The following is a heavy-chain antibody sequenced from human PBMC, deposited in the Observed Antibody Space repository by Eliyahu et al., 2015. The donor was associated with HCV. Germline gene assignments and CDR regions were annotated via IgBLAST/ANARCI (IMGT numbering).Heavy chain of an antibody. J-gene: IGHJ4*02. V-gene: IGHV1-46*01. CDR2: VNPSGGGT. CDR1: GYTFTNYY. Sequence: QVRLVQSGAQVKKPGASVKISCKTSGYTFTNYYVTWVRQAPGQGLEWVGIVNPSGGGTNYAQTFQGRVSMTRDTSTSTVYMELSSLKSEDTAMYYCARVYSSGADYWGQGTPVTVSS. CDR3: ARVYSSGADY. D-gene: IGHD3-22*01.